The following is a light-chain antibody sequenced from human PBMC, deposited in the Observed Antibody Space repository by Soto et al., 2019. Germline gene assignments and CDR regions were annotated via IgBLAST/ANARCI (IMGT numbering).Light chain of an antibody. CDR2: EVT. CDR3: YSFTGISTSLFV. J-gene: IGLJ1*01. V-gene: IGLV2-23*02. CDR1: SRDIGTSNL. Sequence: QSALTQPASVSGSPGQSITISCTGTSRDIGTSNLVSWYQQYPGKAPKLMIYEVTKRPSGISYRFSGSKSGNTASLTISGLQPEDEADCYCYSFTGISTSLFVFGTGTKLTVL.